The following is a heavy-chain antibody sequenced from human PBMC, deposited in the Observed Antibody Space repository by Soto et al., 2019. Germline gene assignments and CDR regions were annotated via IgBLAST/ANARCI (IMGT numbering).Heavy chain of an antibody. V-gene: IGHV3-64*01. D-gene: IGHD5-12*01. Sequence: GGSLRLSCAASGFTFSNYAMYWVRQAPGKGLEYVSAINSNAFSTYQANSVKGRFTISRDNSKNTLYLQMGSLRAEDMAVYYCVRGGYTFKEVGDYWGQGTLVTVSS. CDR1: GFTFSNYA. CDR2: INSNAFST. J-gene: IGHJ4*02. CDR3: VRGGYTFKEVGDY.